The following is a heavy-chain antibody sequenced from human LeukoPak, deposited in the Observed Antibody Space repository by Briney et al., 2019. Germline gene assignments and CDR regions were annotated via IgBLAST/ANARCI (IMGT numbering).Heavy chain of an antibody. CDR2: INPNSGGT. V-gene: IGHV1-2*02. Sequence: ASVKVSCKASGYTFTGYYMHWVRQAPGQGLEWMGWINPNSGGTNYAQKFQGRVTMTRDTSISTAYMELSSLRSEDTAVYYCARSGSIAARQGGDWFDPWGQGTLVTVSS. CDR1: GYTFTGYY. J-gene: IGHJ5*02. CDR3: ARSGSIAARQGGDWFDP. D-gene: IGHD6-6*01.